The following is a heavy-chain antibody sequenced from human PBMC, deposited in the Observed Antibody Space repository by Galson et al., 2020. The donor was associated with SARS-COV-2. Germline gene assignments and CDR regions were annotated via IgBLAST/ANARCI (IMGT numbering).Heavy chain of an antibody. CDR1: GGSLSNYY. Sequence: SETLSLTCAVYGGSLSNYYWTWIRQPPGKGLEWIGDINYTGSTKYNPALKSRLTIPVDTSKNQFSLKLSSVTAADTAVYYCARDSRYYDFLWGSYRRTTFYYFDYWGQGSLVSVSS. D-gene: IGHD3-16*02. V-gene: IGHV4-34*01. J-gene: IGHJ4*02. CDR2: INYTGST. CDR3: ARDSRYYDFLWGSYRRTTFYYFDY.